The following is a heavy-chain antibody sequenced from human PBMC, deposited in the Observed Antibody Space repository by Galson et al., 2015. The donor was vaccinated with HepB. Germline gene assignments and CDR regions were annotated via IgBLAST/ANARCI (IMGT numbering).Heavy chain of an antibody. Sequence: SVKVSCKASGYTFGAYYTHWVRQAPGQGLEWMGRINPHSGGANYAQKFQGRVTMASDTSVSTAYMELRRLRFDDTAIYYCARGLAATESRLDAWGQGTLVTVPS. J-gene: IGHJ5*02. D-gene: IGHD1-1*01. CDR2: INPHSGGA. CDR1: GYTFGAYY. CDR3: ARGLAATESRLDA. V-gene: IGHV1-2*06.